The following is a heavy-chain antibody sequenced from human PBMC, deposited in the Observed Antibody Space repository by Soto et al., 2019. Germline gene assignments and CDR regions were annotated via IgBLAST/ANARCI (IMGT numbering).Heavy chain of an antibody. V-gene: IGHV1-18*04. D-gene: IGHD2-2*01. CDR2: ISPYNGDT. CDR3: ARYCSSTSCDHYFDY. CDR1: GYSFTNYD. J-gene: IGHJ4*02. Sequence: ASVKVSCKASGYSFTNYDISWVRQAPGQGLEWMGWISPYNGDTNYAQKLQGRVTMTTDTSTGTAYMELRSLRSDDTAVYYCARYCSSTSCDHYFDYWGQGTLVTVSS.